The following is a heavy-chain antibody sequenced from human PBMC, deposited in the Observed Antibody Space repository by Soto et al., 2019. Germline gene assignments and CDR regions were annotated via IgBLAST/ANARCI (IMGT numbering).Heavy chain of an antibody. CDR3: AHYTVDTYMDV. CDR1: GFSLSTSGVG. J-gene: IGHJ6*03. Sequence: QITLRESGPTLVKATQTLTLTCSFSGFSLSTSGVGVGWIRQPRGKALEWLALLYWDGDRRYSPSLNSRLTIIKDTSKNQVVLTMTNMDPVDTGTYYCAHYTVDTYMDVWGKGTTVTVSS. CDR2: LYWDGDR. V-gene: IGHV2-5*02. D-gene: IGHD4-4*01.